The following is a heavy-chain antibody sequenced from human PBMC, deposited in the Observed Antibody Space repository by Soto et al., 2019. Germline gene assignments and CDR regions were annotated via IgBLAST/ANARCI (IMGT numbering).Heavy chain of an antibody. V-gene: IGHV1-18*01. J-gene: IGHJ4*02. CDR1: GYTFISYG. D-gene: IGHD6-19*01. CDR2: ISTYNGKT. CDR3: ARDLGLTVAGMKLDY. Sequence: ASVKVSCKASGYTFISYGIAWVRQAPGQGLEWVGWISTYNGKTNYEQKFQDRVTMTTDISTSTVYMELRSLRSDDTAVYYCARDLGLTVAGMKLDYWGQGTPVTVSS.